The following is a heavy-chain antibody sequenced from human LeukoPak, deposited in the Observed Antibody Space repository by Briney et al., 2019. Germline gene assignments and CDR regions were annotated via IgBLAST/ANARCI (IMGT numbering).Heavy chain of an antibody. CDR3: ARGLRYFEFSFDY. D-gene: IGHD3-9*01. CDR1: GFTFDDYG. V-gene: IGHV3-20*04. CDR2: INWNGGST. J-gene: IGHJ4*02. Sequence: PGGSLRLSCAASGFTFDDYGMSWVRQAPWKGLDWVSGINWNGGSTGYADSVKGRFTISRDNAKNSLYLQMNSLRAEDTALYYCARGLRYFEFSFDYWGQGTLVTVSS.